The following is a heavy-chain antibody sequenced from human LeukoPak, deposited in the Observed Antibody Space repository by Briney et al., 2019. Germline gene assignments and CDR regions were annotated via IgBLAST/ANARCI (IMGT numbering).Heavy chain of an antibody. CDR3: ARDLRARAAFDI. CDR1: GFTFSDHV. J-gene: IGHJ3*02. Sequence: GGSLRLSCAASGFTFSDHVMSWVRQAPGKGLEWVANINQDGSEKNYVDSVKGRFTISRDNAKNSLYLQMNSLRVEDTAVYYCARDLRARAAFDIWGQGKMVTVSS. V-gene: IGHV3-7*01. CDR2: INQDGSEK.